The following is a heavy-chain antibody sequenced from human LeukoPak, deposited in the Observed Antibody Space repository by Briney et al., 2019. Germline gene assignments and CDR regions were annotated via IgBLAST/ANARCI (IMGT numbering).Heavy chain of an antibody. CDR1: GGSVSSGSYY. Sequence: SETLSLTCSVSGGSVSSGSYYWSWIRQPPGKDLKWIAYIYHSGSTSYNPSLQSRVTISLDISQNQVSLRLSSVTAADTAVYYCASGRGFSGSWFDYWGQGILVTVSS. CDR2: IYHSGST. J-gene: IGHJ4*02. D-gene: IGHD6-13*01. V-gene: IGHV4-61*01. CDR3: ASGRGFSGSWFDY.